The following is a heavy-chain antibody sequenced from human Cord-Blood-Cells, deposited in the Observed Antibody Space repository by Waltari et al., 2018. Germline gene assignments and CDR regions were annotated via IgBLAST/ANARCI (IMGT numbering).Heavy chain of an antibody. CDR2: IRSKANSYAT. V-gene: IGHV3-73*02. D-gene: IGHD5-12*01. J-gene: IGHJ4*02. CDR3: TSGYDDY. Sequence: EVQPVESGGGWVQPGGALKLSCAATWFTSSGSAMHWVRQASGKGLEWVGRIRSKANSYATAYAASVKGRFTISRDDSKNTAYLQMNSLKTEDTAVYYCTSGYDDYWGQGTLVTVSS. CDR1: WFTSSGSA.